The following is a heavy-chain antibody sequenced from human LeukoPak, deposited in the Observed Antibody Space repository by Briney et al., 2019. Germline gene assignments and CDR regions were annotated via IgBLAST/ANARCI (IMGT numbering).Heavy chain of an antibody. V-gene: IGHV1-69*05. CDR1: GGTFSSYA. Sequence: ASVKVSCKASGGTFSSYAISWVRQAPGKGLEWMGGIIPIFGTANYAQKFQGRVTITTDESTSTAYMELSSLRSEDTAVYYCARGGRYSSSRYYYMDVWGKGTTVTVSS. D-gene: IGHD6-6*01. CDR2: IIPIFGTA. J-gene: IGHJ6*03. CDR3: ARGGRYSSSRYYYMDV.